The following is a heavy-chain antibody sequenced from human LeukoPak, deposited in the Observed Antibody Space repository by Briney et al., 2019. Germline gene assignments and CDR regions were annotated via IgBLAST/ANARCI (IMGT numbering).Heavy chain of an antibody. D-gene: IGHD1-26*01. CDR2: ISGSGGST. CDR1: GFTFSSYA. V-gene: IGHV3-23*01. CDR3: AKDRIIVGATFFDY. J-gene: IGHJ4*02. Sequence: GGSLRLSCAASGFTFSSYAMSWVRQAPGKGLEWVSVISGSGGSTYYADSVKGRFTISRDNSKNTLYLQMNSLRAEDTAVYYCAKDRIIVGATFFDYWGQGTLVTVSS.